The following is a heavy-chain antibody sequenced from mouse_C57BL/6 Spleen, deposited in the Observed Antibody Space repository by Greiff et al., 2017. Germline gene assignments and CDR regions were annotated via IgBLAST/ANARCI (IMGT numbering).Heavy chain of an antibody. J-gene: IGHJ2*01. V-gene: IGHV1-69*01. CDR1: GYTFTSYW. CDR3: ARAPLYFDY. CDR2: IDPSDSYT. Sequence: QVQLQQPGAELVMPGASVKLSCKASGYTFTSYWMHWVKQRPGQGLEWIGEIDPSDSYTNYNQKFKGKSTLTVDKSSRTAYMQRSSLTSEDSAVYYCARAPLYFDYWGQGTTLTVSS.